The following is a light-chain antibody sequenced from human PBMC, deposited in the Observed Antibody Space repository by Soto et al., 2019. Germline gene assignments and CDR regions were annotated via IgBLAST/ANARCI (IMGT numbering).Light chain of an antibody. Sequence: AIQMTQSPTSLSASVGDRVTITCRASQGIRNELGWYQQKPGKAPKLLIYAASSLQSGLPSRFSGSGSGTDFTLTISSLQPEDFATYYCLQDYNYPRTFGQGTKVEVK. V-gene: IGKV1-6*01. J-gene: IGKJ1*01. CDR1: QGIRNE. CDR2: AAS. CDR3: LQDYNYPRT.